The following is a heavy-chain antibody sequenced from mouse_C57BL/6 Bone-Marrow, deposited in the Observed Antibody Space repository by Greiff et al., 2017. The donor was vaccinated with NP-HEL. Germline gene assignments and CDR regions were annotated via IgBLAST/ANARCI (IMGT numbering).Heavy chain of an antibody. Sequence: DVKLQESGPGLAKPSQTLSLTCSVTGYSITSDYWHWIRKFPGNKLEYMGYISYSGSTYYNPSLISRISITRDTSKNQYYLQLNSVTTEDTATYYCARGQAQATYYAMDYWGQGTSVTVSS. V-gene: IGHV3-8*01. CDR3: ARGQAQATYYAMDY. J-gene: IGHJ4*01. CDR1: GYSITSDY. CDR2: ISYSGST. D-gene: IGHD3-2*02.